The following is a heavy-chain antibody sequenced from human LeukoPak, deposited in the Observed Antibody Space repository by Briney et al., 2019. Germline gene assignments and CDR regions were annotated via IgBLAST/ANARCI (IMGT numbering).Heavy chain of an antibody. CDR1: GFTFSSYA. J-gene: IGHJ5*02. CDR3: AKDRGYSSSSSWFDP. V-gene: IGHV3-23*01. Sequence: GGSLRLSCAASGFTFSSYAMSRVRQAPGKGLEWVSAISGSGGSTYYADSVKGRFTISRDNSKNTLYLQMNSLRAEDTAVYYCAKDRGYSSSSSWFDPWGQGTLVTVSS. D-gene: IGHD6-13*01. CDR2: ISGSGGST.